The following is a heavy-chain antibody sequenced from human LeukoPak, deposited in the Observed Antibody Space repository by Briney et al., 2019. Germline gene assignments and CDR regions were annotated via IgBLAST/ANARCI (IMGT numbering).Heavy chain of an antibody. Sequence: PSETLSLTCAVSGGSISSGNWWSWVRQPPGKGLEWFGEIHHTGSTNYNPSLKSRVTISVDKSNNQFSLKLNSVTAADTAVYYCARNGHYSLDYWGQGTLVTVSS. CDR1: GGSISSGNW. V-gene: IGHV4-4*02. CDR2: IHHTGST. D-gene: IGHD2-15*01. J-gene: IGHJ4*02. CDR3: ARNGHYSLDY.